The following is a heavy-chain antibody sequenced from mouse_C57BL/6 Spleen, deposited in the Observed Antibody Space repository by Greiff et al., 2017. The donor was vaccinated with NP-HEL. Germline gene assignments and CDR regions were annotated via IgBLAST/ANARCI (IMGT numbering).Heavy chain of an antibody. CDR2: INPSTGGT. D-gene: IGHD5-1*01. V-gene: IGHV1-42*01. Sequence: VQLQQSGPELVKPGASVKISCKASGYSFTGYYMNWVKQSPEKSLEWIGEINPSTGGTTYNQKFKAKATLTVDKSSSTAYMQLKSLTSEDSAVYYCARYLEGFAYWGQGTLVTVSA. CDR1: GYSFTGYY. CDR3: ARYLEGFAY. J-gene: IGHJ3*01.